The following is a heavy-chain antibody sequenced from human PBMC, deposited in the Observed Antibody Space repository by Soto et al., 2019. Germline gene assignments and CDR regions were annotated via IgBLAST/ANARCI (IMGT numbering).Heavy chain of an antibody. V-gene: IGHV5-51*01. CDR2: IHPGESDT. Sequence: PGESLQISCKSYGYRFPTYWIAWVRQMPGKGLEWMGSIHPGESDTRYSPSFQGQVTISADRSITTAYLQWSSLKASDTAMYYCARHEATYYNFYGMDRCGQGTTVTVSS. CDR3: ARHEATYYNFYGMDR. CDR1: GYRFPTYW. J-gene: IGHJ6*02.